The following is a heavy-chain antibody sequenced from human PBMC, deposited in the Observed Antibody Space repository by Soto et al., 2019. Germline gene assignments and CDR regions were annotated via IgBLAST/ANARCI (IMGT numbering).Heavy chain of an antibody. CDR2: IYPGDSDT. V-gene: IGHV5-51*01. D-gene: IGHD5-12*01. CDR1: GYSFTSYW. CDR3: ARTRRDGYNYDGFDI. J-gene: IGHJ3*02. Sequence: GASLKISCKGSGYSFTSYWIGWVRQMPGKGLEWMGIIYPGDSDTRYSPSFQSQVTISADKSISTAYLQWSSLKTSDTALYYCARTRRDGYNYDGFDIWGQGTMVTVSS.